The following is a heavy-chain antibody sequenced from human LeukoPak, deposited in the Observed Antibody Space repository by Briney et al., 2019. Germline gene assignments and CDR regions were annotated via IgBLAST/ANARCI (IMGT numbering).Heavy chain of an antibody. CDR1: GFTFSSYW. CDR3: ASGGYSSGWYYFDY. V-gene: IGHV3-7*01. Sequence: GGSLRLSCAASGFTFSSYWMSWVRQAPGKGLEWVANIKQDGSEKYYVDSVKGRFTISRDNAKNSLYLQMNSLRAEDTAVYYCASGGYSSGWYYFDYWGQGALVTVSS. D-gene: IGHD6-19*01. J-gene: IGHJ4*02. CDR2: IKQDGSEK.